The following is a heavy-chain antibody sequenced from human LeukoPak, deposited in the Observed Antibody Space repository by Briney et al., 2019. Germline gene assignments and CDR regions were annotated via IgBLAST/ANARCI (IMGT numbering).Heavy chain of an antibody. Sequence: SETLSLTCTVSGGSISSYYWSWIRQPPGKGLEWIGYIYYSGSTNYNPSLKSRVTISVDTSKNQFSLKLSPVTAADTAVYYCARDEMNGFLDYWGQGTLVTVSS. D-gene: IGHD3-3*01. V-gene: IGHV4-59*01. CDR2: IYYSGST. J-gene: IGHJ4*02. CDR1: GGSISSYY. CDR3: ARDEMNGFLDY.